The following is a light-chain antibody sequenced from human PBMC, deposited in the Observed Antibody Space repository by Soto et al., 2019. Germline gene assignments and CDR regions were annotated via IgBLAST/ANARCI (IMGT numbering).Light chain of an antibody. CDR3: QSYGTSLIGLDA. J-gene: IGLJ1*01. CDR1: SSNIGAGRD. V-gene: IGLV1-40*01. Sequence: QSVLTQPPSVSGAPGPRVIISCTGSSSNIGAGRDVHWYRQFPGEAPKFLISDSNHRPSGVPDRFSVSKSGASASLAITGPRPDDEGDYFGQSYGTSLIGLDAFGTGTKVTVL. CDR2: DSN.